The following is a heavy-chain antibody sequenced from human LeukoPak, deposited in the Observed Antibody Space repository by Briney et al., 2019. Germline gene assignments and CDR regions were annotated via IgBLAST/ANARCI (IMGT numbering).Heavy chain of an antibody. CDR1: GFTFSSYW. D-gene: IGHD3-3*01. Sequence: PGGSLRLSCAASGFTFSSYWMHWVRQAPGKGLVWVSRINSDGSSTSYADSVKGRFTISRDNAKNSLYLQMNSLRAEDTAMYYCARDSVVRVERADYWGQGTLVTVSS. CDR3: ARDSVVRVERADY. J-gene: IGHJ4*02. V-gene: IGHV3-74*01. CDR2: INSDGSST.